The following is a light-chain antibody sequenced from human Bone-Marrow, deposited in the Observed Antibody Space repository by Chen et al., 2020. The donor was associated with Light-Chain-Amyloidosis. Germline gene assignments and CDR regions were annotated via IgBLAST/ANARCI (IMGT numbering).Light chain of an antibody. CDR3: QVWDRSSDRPV. J-gene: IGLJ3*02. CDR1: NIGSTS. V-gene: IGLV3-21*02. CDR2: DDC. Sequence: SYVLTQPSSVSVAPGQTATIACGGNNIGSTSVHWYQQTPGQAPLLVVYDDCDRPSGIPERLSGSNSANTATLTIRRVEAGDEADYYCQVWDRSSDRPVFGGGTKLTVL.